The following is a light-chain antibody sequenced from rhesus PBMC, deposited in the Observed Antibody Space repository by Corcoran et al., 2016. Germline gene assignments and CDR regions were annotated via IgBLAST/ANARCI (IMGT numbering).Light chain of an antibody. V-gene: IGKV1-69*01. CDR2: RAS. CDR3: QHHDNYPLP. Sequence: DIQMIQSPSSLSASVGDRVTITCRASQDSRIWLARYQQKTGKAPNPLIYRASNLETGVPSRFSGSGSWTDFTLTINSLQPEGIATYYCQHHDNYPLPFCGVTKVGIK. J-gene: IGKJ4*01. CDR1: QDSRIW.